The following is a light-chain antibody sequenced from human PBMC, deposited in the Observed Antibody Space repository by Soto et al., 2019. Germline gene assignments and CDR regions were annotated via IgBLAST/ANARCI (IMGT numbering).Light chain of an antibody. CDR2: GNS. J-gene: IGLJ2*01. CDR3: QSYDSSLSGVV. Sequence: QSVLTQPPSVSGVPGQRVTISCTGSSSNIGAHYDVHWYQQLPGTAPKLLIYGNSNRPSGVPDRFSGSKSGTSASLAITGLQAEDEADYYCQSYDSSLSGVVFSGGTKVTVL. V-gene: IGLV1-40*01. CDR1: SSNIGAHYD.